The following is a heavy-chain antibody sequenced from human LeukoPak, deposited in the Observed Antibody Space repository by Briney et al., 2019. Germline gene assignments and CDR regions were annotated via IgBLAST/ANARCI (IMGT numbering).Heavy chain of an antibody. D-gene: IGHD5-12*01. V-gene: IGHV4-4*07. CDR2: FYSGGSA. CDR3: ARVYSGYDLPGSLANYYFDY. Sequence: SETLSLTGTVSGGSISSYYWSWIRQPAGKGLEWIGRFYSGGSADYNPSLKSRVTMSVDTSKNQFSLKLSSVTAADTAVYYCARVYSGYDLPGSLANYYFDYWGQGTLVTVSS. J-gene: IGHJ4*02. CDR1: GGSISSYY.